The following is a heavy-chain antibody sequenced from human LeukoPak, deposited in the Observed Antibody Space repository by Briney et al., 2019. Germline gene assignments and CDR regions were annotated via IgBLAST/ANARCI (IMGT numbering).Heavy chain of an antibody. Sequence: PSETLSLTCTVSGGSISSYYWSWIRQPPGKGLEWIGYIYYSGSTNYNPSLKSRVTISVDTSKNQFSLKLSSVTAADTAVYYCAGYHIYSGYVVGFSRWGQGTLVTVSS. CDR1: GGSISSYY. V-gene: IGHV4-59*01. CDR3: AGYHIYSGYVVGFSR. J-gene: IGHJ4*02. D-gene: IGHD5-12*01. CDR2: IYYSGST.